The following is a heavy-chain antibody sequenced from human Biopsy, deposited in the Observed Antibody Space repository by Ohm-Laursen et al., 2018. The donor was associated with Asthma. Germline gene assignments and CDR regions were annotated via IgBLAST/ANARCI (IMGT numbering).Heavy chain of an antibody. D-gene: IGHD4-17*01. J-gene: IGHJ6*02. CDR3: AKDPRIYGDNVAGMDV. CDR2: VSYDGGVA. CDR1: GFVFRSHA. V-gene: IGHV3-30*18. Sequence: SLRLSCTASGFVFRSHAMHWVRQAPGKGLEWVAVVSYDGGVAHYADSMKGRFTISRDNAKSTLYLQMNRLRTDDTAVYYCAKDPRIYGDNVAGMDVWGQGTAVNVSS.